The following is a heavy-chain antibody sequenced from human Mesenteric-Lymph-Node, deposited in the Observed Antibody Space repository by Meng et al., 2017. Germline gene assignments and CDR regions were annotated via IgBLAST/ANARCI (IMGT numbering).Heavy chain of an antibody. V-gene: IGHV4-61*01. CDR1: GASVSSASYY. CDR3: ARSRFGELLSYYYYYGMDV. J-gene: IGHJ6*02. CDR2: ISYSGST. Sequence: SETLSLTCTVSGASVSSASYYWSWIRQPPGKGLEWIGCISYSGSTNYNPSLNSRVTISLDTSNKQFSLKLSSVTAADTAVYYCARSRFGELLSYYYYYGMDVWGQETTVTVSS. D-gene: IGHD3-10*02.